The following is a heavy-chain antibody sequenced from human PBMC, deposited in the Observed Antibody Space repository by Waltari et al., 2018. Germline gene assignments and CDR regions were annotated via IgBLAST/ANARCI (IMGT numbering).Heavy chain of an antibody. CDR3: AREPYGSGIYYGMDV. J-gene: IGHJ6*02. Sequence: QVQLVQSGAEVKKPGASVQVSCKASGYPFTGYYMHWVRQAPGQGLKWMGWINPNSGGTNYAQKFQGRVTMTRDTSISTAYMELSRLRSDDTAVYYCAREPYGSGIYYGMDVWGQGTTVTVSS. CDR1: GYPFTGYY. D-gene: IGHD3-10*01. CDR2: INPNSGGT. V-gene: IGHV1-2*02.